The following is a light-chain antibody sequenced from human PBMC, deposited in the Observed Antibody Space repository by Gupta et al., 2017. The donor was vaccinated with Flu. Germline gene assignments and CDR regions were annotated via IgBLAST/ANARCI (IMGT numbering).Light chain of an antibody. CDR3: QQFDSLPLT. CDR2: DAS. Sequence: DIQMTQSPSSLSASVGDRVAITCQASQDINKNLNWYQQKPGEAPKLVIYDASNLETGVPSRFSGIGSGTEFTFTISSLQAEDIATYYCQQFDSLPLTFGGGTKVEIK. CDR1: QDINKN. J-gene: IGKJ4*01. V-gene: IGKV1-33*01.